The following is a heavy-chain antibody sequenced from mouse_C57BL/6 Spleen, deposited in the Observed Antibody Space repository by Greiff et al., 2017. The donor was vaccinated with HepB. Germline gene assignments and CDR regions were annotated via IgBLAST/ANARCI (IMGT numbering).Heavy chain of an antibody. CDR3: ARRFTTVDWYFDV. J-gene: IGHJ1*03. CDR1: GFTFSDYG. CDR2: ISNLAYSI. V-gene: IGHV5-15*04. D-gene: IGHD1-1*01. Sequence: DVHLVESGGGLVQPGGSLKLSCAASGFTFSDYGMAWVRQAPRKGPEWVAFISNLAYSIYYADTVTGRFTISRENAKNTLYLEMSSLRSEDTAMYYCARRFTTVDWYFDVWGTGTTVTVSS.